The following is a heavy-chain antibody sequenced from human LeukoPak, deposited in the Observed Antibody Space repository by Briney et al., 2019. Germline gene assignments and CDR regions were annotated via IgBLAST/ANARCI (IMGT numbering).Heavy chain of an antibody. D-gene: IGHD2-15*01. Sequence: GGSLRLSCAASGFTFSSYAMHWVRQAPGKGLEWVAVISYDGSNKYYADSVKGRFTISRDNSKNTLYLQMNSLRAEDTAVYYCARSPLPRHCSGGSCYLGGCDYWGQGTPVTVSS. CDR1: GFTFSSYA. CDR2: ISYDGSNK. J-gene: IGHJ4*02. V-gene: IGHV3-30-3*01. CDR3: ARSPLPRHCSGGSCYLGGCDY.